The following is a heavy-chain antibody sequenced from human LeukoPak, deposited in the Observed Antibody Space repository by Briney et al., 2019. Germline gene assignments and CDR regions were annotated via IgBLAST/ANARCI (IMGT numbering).Heavy chain of an antibody. CDR1: GYSFTSHW. V-gene: IGHV5-51*01. CDR2: IYPDDSDT. CDR3: ARSTDSSGYYDLWDY. J-gene: IGHJ4*02. Sequence: GESLKISCKGSGYSFTSHWIGWVRQMPGKGLEWMGIIYPDDSDTRYSPSFQGQVTISADNSISTAYLQWSSLKASDTAMYYCARSTDSSGYYDLWDYWGQGTLVTVSS. D-gene: IGHD3-22*01.